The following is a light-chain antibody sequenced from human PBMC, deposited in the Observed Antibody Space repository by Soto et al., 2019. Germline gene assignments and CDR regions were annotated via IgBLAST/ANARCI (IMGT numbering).Light chain of an antibody. J-gene: IGKJ3*01. CDR3: QQSGSSPRT. CDR2: GAS. Sequence: EIVLTQSPGNLSLSPGERATLSCRASQTLTSNYLAWYQQKPGQAPRLLIYGASSRATGIPDRFSCSGSGTDFTLTISRLEPEDFAVYYCQQSGSSPRTFCPGTKVDIK. CDR1: QTLTSNY. V-gene: IGKV3-20*01.